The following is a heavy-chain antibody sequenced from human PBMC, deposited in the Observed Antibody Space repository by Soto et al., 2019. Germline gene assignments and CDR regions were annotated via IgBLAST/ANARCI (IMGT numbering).Heavy chain of an antibody. V-gene: IGHV3-15*07. J-gene: IGHJ4*02. Sequence: QLVESGGGLVEPGGSLRLSCTASGLALTSDWLSWVSQVPGKGLEWLGLIKSNLDGGTTDYAAPLKGRLRISRDDSRNTVYLQRGRLNSEDTAFYYCATARRQTNYGWSKTFECWGQGTLVTVSS. CDR3: ATARRQTNYGWSKTFEC. CDR2: IKSNLDGGTT. D-gene: IGHD3-16*01. CDR1: GLALTSDW.